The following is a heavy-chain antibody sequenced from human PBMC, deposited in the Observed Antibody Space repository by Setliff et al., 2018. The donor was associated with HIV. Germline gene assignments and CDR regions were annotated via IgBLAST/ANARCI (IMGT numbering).Heavy chain of an antibody. CDR3: ARDLSPYGSGDPYYYYGMDV. CDR1: GGSISSSGNY. V-gene: IGHV4-31*03. J-gene: IGHJ6*02. D-gene: IGHD3-10*01. Sequence: SETLSLTCTVSGGSISSSGNYWTWIRQRPGKGLEWIGCIYYTGSTYYHPSLKSRVLISVDTSNNPFSLSLRSVTAADTAVYYCARDLSPYGSGDPYYYYGMDVWGQGTTVTAP. CDR2: IYYTGST.